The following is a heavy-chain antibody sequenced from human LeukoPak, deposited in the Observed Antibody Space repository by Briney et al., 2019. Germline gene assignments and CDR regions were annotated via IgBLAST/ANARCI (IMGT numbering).Heavy chain of an antibody. J-gene: IGHJ4*02. CDR2: INPNTGGT. CDR1: GFTFTAYY. CDR3: ARDSRRGNHPLFDL. D-gene: IGHD1-14*01. V-gene: IGHV1-2*02. Sequence: ASVKVSCKASGFTFTAYYLHWVRQAPGQGLEWLGWINPNTGGTNYAQRFQGRVTMTRDTPISTAYMELSRLISDDAAIYYCARDSRRGNHPLFDLWGQGTLVTVSS.